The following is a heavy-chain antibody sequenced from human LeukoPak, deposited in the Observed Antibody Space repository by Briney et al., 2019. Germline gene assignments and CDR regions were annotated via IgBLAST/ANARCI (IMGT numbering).Heavy chain of an antibody. V-gene: IGHV4-39*01. CDR3: ARLGLLWSFDP. J-gene: IGHJ5*02. CDR2: ISYSGRT. CDR1: GRPIITDSFF. Sequence: PSETLSLTCTVSGRPIITDSFFWGWIRQPPGKGLEWIATISYSGRTYYNPSLKSRVTISVDTSKNQFSLKLTSITAADTALYYCARLGLLWSFDPLGQGILVTVSS. D-gene: IGHD3-10*01.